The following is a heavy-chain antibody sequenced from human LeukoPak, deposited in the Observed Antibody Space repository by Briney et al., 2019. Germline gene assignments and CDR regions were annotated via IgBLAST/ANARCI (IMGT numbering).Heavy chain of an antibody. Sequence: SETLSLTCTVSGGSISSYYWSWIRQPPGKGLEWIGYIYYSGSTNYNPSLKSRVTISVDTSKNQFSLKLSSVTAADTAVYYCARVGSRLGEPPYYFDYWGQGTLVTVSS. J-gene: IGHJ4*02. V-gene: IGHV4-59*01. CDR3: ARVGSRLGEPPYYFDY. D-gene: IGHD3-16*01. CDR2: IYYSGST. CDR1: GGSISSYY.